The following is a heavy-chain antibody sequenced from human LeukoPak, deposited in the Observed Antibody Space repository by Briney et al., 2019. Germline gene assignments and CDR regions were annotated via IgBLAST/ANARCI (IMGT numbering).Heavy chain of an antibody. D-gene: IGHD3-3*02. J-gene: IGHJ5*02. CDR3: ARDRAATEHWVEFDL. V-gene: IGHV3-66*03. Sequence: GGSLRLSCAATGSSVRNYYMSWVRQAPGKGLEWVSLIRDSGETFYIDSVKGRFTISRDDSKNTVYLQMNRLRVEDTAVYFCARDRAATEHWVEFDLWGQGTLVTVSS. CDR1: GSSVRNYY. CDR2: IRDSGET.